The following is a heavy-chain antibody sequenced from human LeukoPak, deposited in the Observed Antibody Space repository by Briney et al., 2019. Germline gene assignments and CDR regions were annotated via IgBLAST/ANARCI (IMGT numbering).Heavy chain of an antibody. Sequence: GGSLSLSCAASGFTFDSYAMTWVRQAPGKGLELGSSISGGGGITNYADSVKGRFTISRDNSKYTLFLQMNSLRAEDTAVYYCANSLYSSSSADYWGQGTLVTVSS. CDR1: GFTFDSYA. D-gene: IGHD6-6*01. CDR2: ISGGGGIT. J-gene: IGHJ4*02. CDR3: ANSLYSSSSADY. V-gene: IGHV3-23*01.